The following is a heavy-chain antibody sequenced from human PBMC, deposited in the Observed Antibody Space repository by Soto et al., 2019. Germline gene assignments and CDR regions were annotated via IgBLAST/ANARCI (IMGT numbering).Heavy chain of an antibody. D-gene: IGHD3-22*01. CDR3: AHTKDSSGFLTS. V-gene: IGHV2-5*01. J-gene: IGHJ5*02. Sequence: EXGPPLVKTLQALTLTCSFAGFSLSVYGVRVIWFRQPPGETLEWLALIHWNDDKRYSPYLESRLTITKDTSKNQVVLTLTNLDPLDTGTYFCAHTKDSSGFLTSWGQGSLVTVSS. CDR1: GFSLSVYGVR. CDR2: IHWNDDK.